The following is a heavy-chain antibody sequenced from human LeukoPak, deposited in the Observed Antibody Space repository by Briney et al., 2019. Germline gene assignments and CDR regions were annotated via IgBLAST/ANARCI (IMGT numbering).Heavy chain of an antibody. CDR3: ARLWYDSSGYYGGFDN. CDR1: GGSIISNY. CDR2: VYHSGSS. J-gene: IGHJ4*02. D-gene: IGHD3-22*01. V-gene: IGHV4-59*08. Sequence: PSGTLSLTCTVSGGSIISNYWSWIRQPPGKGLEWIGYVYHSGSSRYNPSLKSRVTVSVDTSKKQFSLRLTSVTAADTAVYYCARLWYDSSGYYGGFDNWGQGTLVTVSS.